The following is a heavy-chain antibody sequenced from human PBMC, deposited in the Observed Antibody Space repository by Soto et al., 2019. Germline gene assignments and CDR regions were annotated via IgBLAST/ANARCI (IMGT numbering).Heavy chain of an antibody. D-gene: IGHD2-2*01. Sequence: EVQLLESGGGLVQPGGSLRLSCAASGFTFSSYAMSWVRQAPGKGLEWVSAISGSGGSTYYADSVKGRFTISRDNSKNTLYLQMNSLRAEDTAVYYCAKQDPSGRGVVVPAAMIDYWGQGTLVTVSS. CDR2: ISGSGGST. J-gene: IGHJ4*02. CDR1: GFTFSSYA. CDR3: AKQDPSGRGVVVPAAMIDY. V-gene: IGHV3-23*01.